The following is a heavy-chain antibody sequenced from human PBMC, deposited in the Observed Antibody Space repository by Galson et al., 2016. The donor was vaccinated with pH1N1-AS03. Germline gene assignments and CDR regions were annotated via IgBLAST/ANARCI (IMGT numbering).Heavy chain of an antibody. CDR3: ARDSTITGTTEDDALDI. CDR2: IIPSLDVP. V-gene: IGHV1-69*04. D-gene: IGHD1-14*01. J-gene: IGHJ3*02. CDR1: GGTFSSYV. Sequence: SVKVSCKASGGTFSSYVINWVRQAPGQGLEWMGRIIPSLDVPNYAQKFQGRVTITADKSTRTDYMELSSLRSEDTAVYYCARDSTITGTTEDDALDIWGQGTMVIVSS.